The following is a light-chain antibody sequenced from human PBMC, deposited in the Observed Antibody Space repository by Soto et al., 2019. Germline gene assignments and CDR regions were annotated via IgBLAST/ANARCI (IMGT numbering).Light chain of an antibody. V-gene: IGKV2-28*01. J-gene: IGKJ1*01. CDR3: MQALQTPPWT. CDR2: LGS. Sequence: ITQSPSSLSASVGDRVTITFRASQGISIYLAWYLQKPGQSPQLLIYLGSNRASGVPDRFSGSGSGTDFTLKISRVEAEDVGVYYCMQALQTPPWTFGQGTKVDIK. CDR1: QGISIY.